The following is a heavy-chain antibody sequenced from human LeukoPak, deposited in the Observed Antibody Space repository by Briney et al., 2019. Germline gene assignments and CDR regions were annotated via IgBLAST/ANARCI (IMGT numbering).Heavy chain of an antibody. CDR3: VRVPSAYDFWFDP. D-gene: IGHD5-12*01. V-gene: IGHV1-69*01. CDR2: IIPILGTV. CDR1: GGTFSRYA. J-gene: IGHJ5*02. Sequence: SVKVSCKASGGTFSRYAISWVRQAPGQGLEWMGGIIPILGTVSYARRFQGSVTITADESTSTAYMELRSLRSEDTAVYYCVRVPSAYDFWFDPWGQGTLVTVSS.